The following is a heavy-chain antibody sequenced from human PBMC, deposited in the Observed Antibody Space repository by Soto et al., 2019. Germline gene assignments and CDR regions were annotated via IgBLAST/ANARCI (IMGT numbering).Heavy chain of an antibody. D-gene: IGHD2-8*01. Sequence: EVQLLESGGGFVQPGGSLRLSCAAAGFTFTDYAMTWVRQAPGKGLGWVSSISGSGGSTYYTDSVKGRFTISRDNSKNTLYLQMHSLRAEDTAVYYCAKDRGGVLAPSYFDNWGQGTLVTVSS. CDR2: ISGSGGST. CDR1: GFTFTDYA. CDR3: AKDRGGVLAPSYFDN. V-gene: IGHV3-23*01. J-gene: IGHJ4*02.